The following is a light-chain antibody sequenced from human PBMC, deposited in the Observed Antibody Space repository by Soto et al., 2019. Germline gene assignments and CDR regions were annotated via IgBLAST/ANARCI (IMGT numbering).Light chain of an antibody. J-gene: IGKJ1*01. V-gene: IGKV1-5*03. CDR3: QQYNSP. CDR1: QSISNW. Sequence: DIQMTQSPSTLSASVGDRVTITCRASQSISNWLAWYQQKPGKAPKLLIYKASSLESGVPSRFSGCGSGTDFTLTIISLQADDFATYCCQQYNSPFGQGTKVEIK. CDR2: KAS.